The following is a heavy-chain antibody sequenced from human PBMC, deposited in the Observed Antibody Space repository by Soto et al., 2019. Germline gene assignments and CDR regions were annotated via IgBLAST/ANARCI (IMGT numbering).Heavy chain of an antibody. CDR3: ATSKVGYSFGSPFDF. J-gene: IGHJ4*02. CDR1: GGTFSSFV. V-gene: IGHV1-69*01. CDR2: IIPSFNRP. D-gene: IGHD5-18*01. Sequence: QVQLVQSGAEVKKPGSSVKVSCKASGGTFSSFVISWVRQAPGQGPEWMGGIIPSFNRPNYAQKFQGRVTITADESTTTPYQELSSLSSGDTAVYYCATSKVGYSFGSPFDFWGQGTLVTVSS.